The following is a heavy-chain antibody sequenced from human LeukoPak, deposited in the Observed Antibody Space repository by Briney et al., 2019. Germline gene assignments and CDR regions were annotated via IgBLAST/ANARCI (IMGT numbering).Heavy chain of an antibody. CDR2: IKRDGSEK. V-gene: IGHV3-7*04. Sequence: GGSLRLSCAASGFRFSDFWMTWVRQAPGKGLEWVANIKRDGSEKFYVDSVKGRFTISRDNAQSSLYLQMNSLRAEDTAVYFCARDAGNSGYDLFDYWGQGTLVTVSS. CDR1: GFRFSDFW. J-gene: IGHJ4*02. CDR3: ARDAGNSGYDLFDY. D-gene: IGHD5-12*01.